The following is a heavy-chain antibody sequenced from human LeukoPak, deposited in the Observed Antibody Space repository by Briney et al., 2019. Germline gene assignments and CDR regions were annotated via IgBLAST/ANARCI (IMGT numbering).Heavy chain of an antibody. V-gene: IGHV4-39*07. Sequence: KASETLSLTCTVSGGSISSSNYYWGWIRQPPGKGLEWIGSIYYSGSTYYNPSLKSRVTISVDTSKNQFSLKLRSVTAADTAVYYCARSDTDYYYMDVWGKGTTVTISS. CDR2: IYYSGST. CDR1: GGSISSSNYY. D-gene: IGHD3-9*01. J-gene: IGHJ6*03. CDR3: ARSDTDYYYMDV.